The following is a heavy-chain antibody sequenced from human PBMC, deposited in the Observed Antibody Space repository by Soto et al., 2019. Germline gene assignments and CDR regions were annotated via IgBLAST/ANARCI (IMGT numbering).Heavy chain of an antibody. CDR2: IIPIFGTA. Sequence: GASVKVSCKASGGTFSSYAISWVRQAPGQGLEWMGGIIPIFGTANYAQKFQGRVTITADESTSTAYMELSSLRSEDTAVYYCARDAYKDPYSSSWYVYYYGMDVWGQGTTVTVSS. D-gene: IGHD6-13*01. CDR1: GGTFSSYA. CDR3: ARDAYKDPYSSSWYVYYYGMDV. V-gene: IGHV1-69*13. J-gene: IGHJ6*02.